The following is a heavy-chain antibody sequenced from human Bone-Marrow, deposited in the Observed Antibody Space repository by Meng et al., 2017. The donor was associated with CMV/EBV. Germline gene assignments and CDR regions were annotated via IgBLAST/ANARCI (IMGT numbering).Heavy chain of an antibody. Sequence: GESLKISCAASGFTFDDYGMSWVRQAPGKGLEWVSGINWNGGSTGYADSVKGRFTISRDNSKNTLYLQMNSLRAEDTAVYYCARATPLDIVVVVAATRSGPLDYWGQG. CDR1: GFTFDDYG. J-gene: IGHJ4*02. D-gene: IGHD2-15*01. CDR3: ARATPLDIVVVVAATRSGPLDY. CDR2: INWNGGST. V-gene: IGHV3-20*04.